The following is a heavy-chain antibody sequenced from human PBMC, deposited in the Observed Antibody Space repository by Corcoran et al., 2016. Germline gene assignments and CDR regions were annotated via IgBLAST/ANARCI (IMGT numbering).Heavy chain of an antibody. J-gene: IGHJ6*02. CDR1: GGTFSSYA. V-gene: IGHV1-69*01. CDR2: LIPIFGPA. CDR3: ARTLLGYCRSTSCKIGSCYYDYGGDV. Sequence: QVQLVQSGAEVKKPGSSVKVSCKASGGTFSSYAISWVRQAPGQGLEWMGGLIPIFGPANYAQKFQGRVTITADDTTRAAYMALSSLRSEDPAGYYGARTLLGYCRSTSCKIGSCYYDYGGDVWGQGSTVTVS. D-gene: IGHD2-2*01.